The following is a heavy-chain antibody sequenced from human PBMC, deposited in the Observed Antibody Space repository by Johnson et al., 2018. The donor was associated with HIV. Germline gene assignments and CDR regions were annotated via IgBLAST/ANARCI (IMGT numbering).Heavy chain of an antibody. CDR1: GFTFSSYW. V-gene: IGHV3-30*18. CDR3: AKDHRFTPDAFDI. Sequence: QVQLVESGGGLVQPGGSLRLSCAASGFTFSSYWMSWIRQAPGKGLEWVAVISYDGSNKYYADSVKGRFTISRDNSKNTLYLQMNSLRAEDTAVYYCAKDHRFTPDAFDIWGQGTMVTVSS. CDR2: ISYDGSNK. J-gene: IGHJ3*02.